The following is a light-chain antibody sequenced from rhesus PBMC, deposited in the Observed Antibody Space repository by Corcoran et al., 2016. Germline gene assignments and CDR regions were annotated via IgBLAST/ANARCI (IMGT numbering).Light chain of an antibody. Sequence: IVLTQSPGTLSLSPGGRATLSCRASQRVTTSLAWYQQKPGQAPRLLIYDASTSATGIPHRFSGRGAGTDFTLTISSLEPEDVGLYYCQQYNDWTFGQGTKVEVK. CDR2: DAS. V-gene: IGKV3-17*01. J-gene: IGKJ1*01. CDR1: QRVTTS. CDR3: QQYNDWT.